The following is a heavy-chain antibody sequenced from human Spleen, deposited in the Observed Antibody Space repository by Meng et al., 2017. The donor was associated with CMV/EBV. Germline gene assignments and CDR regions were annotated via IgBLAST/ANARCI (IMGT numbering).Heavy chain of an antibody. CDR1: GFTFSNYW. Sequence: GESLKISCAASGFTFSNYWMTWVRQAPGKGLEWLANINEDGSEKNYVDSVKGRFTISRDNAKNSLYLHMNNVRAEDTAVYYCARDGRIVGANFDYWGQGTLVTVSS. CDR2: INEDGSEK. J-gene: IGHJ4*02. V-gene: IGHV3-7*01. CDR3: ARDGRIVGANFDY. D-gene: IGHD1-26*01.